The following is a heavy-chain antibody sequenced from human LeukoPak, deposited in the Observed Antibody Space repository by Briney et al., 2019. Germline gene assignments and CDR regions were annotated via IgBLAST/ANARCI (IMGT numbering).Heavy chain of an antibody. CDR2: ISGSGGST. D-gene: IGHD3-22*01. V-gene: IGHV3-23*01. Sequence: GGSLRLSCAASGFTFSSYATSWVRQAPGKGLEWVSAISGSGGSTYYADSVKGRFTISRDNSKNTLYLQMNSLRAEDTAVYYCAKDYSSGLVPYYFDYWGQETLVTVSS. CDR1: GFTFSSYA. CDR3: AKDYSSGLVPYYFDY. J-gene: IGHJ4*02.